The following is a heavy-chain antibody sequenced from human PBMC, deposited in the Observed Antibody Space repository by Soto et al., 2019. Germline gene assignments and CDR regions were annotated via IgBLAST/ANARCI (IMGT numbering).Heavy chain of an antibody. D-gene: IGHD5-18*01. CDR2: IYSGGST. CDR1: GFTVSSNY. J-gene: IGHJ4*02. V-gene: IGHV3-66*01. CDR3: AKDRYRAFFDY. Sequence: EVQLVESGGGLVQPGGSLRLSCAASGFTVSSNYMSWVRQAPGKGLEWVSVIYSGGSTYYADSVKGRFNISRDNSKNTLDLQMNSLRAEDKAVYYCAKDRYRAFFDYWGQGTLVTVSS.